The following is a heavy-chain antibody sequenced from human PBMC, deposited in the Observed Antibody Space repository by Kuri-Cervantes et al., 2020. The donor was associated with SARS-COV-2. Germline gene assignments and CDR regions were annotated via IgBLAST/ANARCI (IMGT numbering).Heavy chain of an antibody. J-gene: IGHJ4*02. Sequence: LRLSCTVSGGSISSGSYYWSWIRQPAGKGLEWIGYIYTSGSTNYNPSLKSRATISVDTSKNQFSLKLSSVTTADTAVYYCARVGTTVQDYWGQGTLVTVSS. V-gene: IGHV4-61*09. CDR2: IYTSGST. D-gene: IGHD4-11*01. CDR1: GGSISSGSYY. CDR3: ARVGTTVQDY.